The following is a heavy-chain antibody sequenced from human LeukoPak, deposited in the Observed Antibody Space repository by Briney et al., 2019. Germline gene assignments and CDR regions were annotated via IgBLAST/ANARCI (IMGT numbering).Heavy chain of an antibody. Sequence: GRSLRLSCAASGFTFKNHGMHWVRQAPGMGLEWVALILYDGSNEYYADSVQGRFTISRDSSRNTLYLQMNSLRAEDTAVYYCAKDGTGGYYYLDYWGQGTLVTVSS. CDR3: AKDGTGGYYYLDY. CDR2: ILYDGSNE. J-gene: IGHJ4*02. V-gene: IGHV3-30*18. CDR1: GFTFKNHG. D-gene: IGHD3-22*01.